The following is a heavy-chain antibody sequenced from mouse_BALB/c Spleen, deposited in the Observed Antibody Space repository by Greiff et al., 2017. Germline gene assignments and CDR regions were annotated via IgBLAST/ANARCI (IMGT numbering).Heavy chain of an antibody. CDR2: INPGSGGT. V-gene: IGHV1-54*01. D-gene: IGHD3-3*01. Sequence: VQLQQSGAELVRPGTSVKVSCKASGYAFTNYLIEWVKQRPGQGLEWIGVINPGSGGTNYNEKFKGKATLTADKSSSTAYMQLSSLTSDDSAVYFCARSTGTLDYWGQGTTLTVSS. J-gene: IGHJ2*01. CDR3: ARSTGTLDY. CDR1: GYAFTNYL.